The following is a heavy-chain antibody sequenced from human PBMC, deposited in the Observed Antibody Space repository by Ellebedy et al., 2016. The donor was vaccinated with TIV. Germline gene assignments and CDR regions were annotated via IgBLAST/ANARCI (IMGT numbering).Heavy chain of an antibody. J-gene: IGHJ4*02. CDR2: ISSSSNTI. CDR3: AGTLGSGYSYPIDY. D-gene: IGHD3-3*01. Sequence: GESLKISCAASGFTFSSYSMNWVRQAPGKGLEWVSYISSSSNTIYYADSVKGRFTISRDNAKNSLYLQMNSLRDEDTAVYYCAGTLGSGYSYPIDYWGQGTLVTVSS. CDR1: GFTFSSYS. V-gene: IGHV3-48*02.